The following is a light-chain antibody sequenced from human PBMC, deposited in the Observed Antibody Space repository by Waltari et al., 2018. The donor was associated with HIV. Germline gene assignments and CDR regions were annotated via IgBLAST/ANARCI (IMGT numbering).Light chain of an antibody. Sequence: QSALTQPASVSGSPGQSIAISCTGASSDVGGYNYVSWYQQHPGKAPKLLIYEVSNRPSGVSNRFPGSKSGTTASLTISGLQAEDEADYYCSSYTTSSTVVFGGRTKLTVL. CDR3: SSYTTSSTVV. CDR1: SSDVGGYNY. V-gene: IGLV2-14*01. CDR2: EVS. J-gene: IGLJ3*02.